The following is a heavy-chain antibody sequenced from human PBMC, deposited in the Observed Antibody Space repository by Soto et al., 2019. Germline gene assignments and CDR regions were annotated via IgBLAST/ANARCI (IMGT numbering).Heavy chain of an antibody. CDR2: FDPEGSDT. V-gene: IGHV1-24*01. J-gene: IGHJ4*02. D-gene: IGHD2-21*02. CDR1: GSTLSELA. CDR3: ATMGFCGPGCYSFDY. Sequence: ASVNVSCKVSGSTLSELAIHWVRQAPGKGFEWMGGFDPEGSDTIYAQKFQGRVTMTSDTSTETAYMELESLTSEDTAFYYCATMGFCGPGCYSFDYWGQGTLVTVS.